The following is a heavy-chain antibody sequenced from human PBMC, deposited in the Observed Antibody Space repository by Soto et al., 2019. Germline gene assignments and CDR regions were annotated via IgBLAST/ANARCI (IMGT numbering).Heavy chain of an antibody. CDR2: ISGSGAYT. J-gene: IGHJ4*02. Sequence: PGGSLRLSCAASGFTFSTYAMNWVRQPPGKGLEWVSSISGSGAYTYYADSVQGRFTISRDNSKNTLNLQMNSLRAEDTAVYYCARDRHPYSTKYYFDYWGQGTLAT. CDR3: ARDRHPYSTKYYFDY. D-gene: IGHD2-2*01. V-gene: IGHV3-23*01. CDR1: GFTFSTYA.